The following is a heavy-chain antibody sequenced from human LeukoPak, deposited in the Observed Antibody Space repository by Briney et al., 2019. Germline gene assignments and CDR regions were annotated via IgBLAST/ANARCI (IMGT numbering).Heavy chain of an antibody. CDR2: IKQDGSEK. CDR1: GFTFSSYW. J-gene: IGHJ3*02. D-gene: IGHD3-9*01. CDR3: ARAAGGGLRYLDWHTRKEGAFDI. Sequence: PGGSLRLSCAASGFTFSSYWTSWVRQAPGKGLEWVANIKQDGSEKYYVDSVKGRFTISRDNAKNSLYLQMNSLRAEDTAVYYCARAAGGGLRYLDWHTRKEGAFDIWGQGTMVTVSS. V-gene: IGHV3-7*01.